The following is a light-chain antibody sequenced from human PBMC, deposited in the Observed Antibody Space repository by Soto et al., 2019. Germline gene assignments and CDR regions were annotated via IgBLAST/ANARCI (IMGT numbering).Light chain of an antibody. Sequence: QSVLTQPASVSGSPGQSITISCTGTTSDVGNYNLVSWYQQQPGKAPKLMIYEVSNRPSGVSNRFSGSKSGNTASLTISGLQAEDEADYYCSSYTSSSTLVFGGGTKLTVL. CDR1: TSDVGNYNL. CDR2: EVS. CDR3: SSYTSSSTLV. J-gene: IGLJ2*01. V-gene: IGLV2-14*02.